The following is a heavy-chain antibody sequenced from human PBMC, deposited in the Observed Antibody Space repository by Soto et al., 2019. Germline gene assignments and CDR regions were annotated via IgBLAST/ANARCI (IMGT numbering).Heavy chain of an antibody. J-gene: IGHJ4*02. CDR2: IKPDGSQK. CDR3: VKDMKWGGMTTIHYFDS. D-gene: IGHD4-17*01. Sequence: PGGSLRLSCAASGFTFSSYWMSWVRQAPGKGLEWVSNIKPDGSQKWYGDSVKGRFTISRDNAKNSLFLQMNSLRPEDTAFYYCVKDMKWGGMTTIHYFDSWGQGTLVTVPQ. CDR1: GFTFSSYW. V-gene: IGHV3-7*05.